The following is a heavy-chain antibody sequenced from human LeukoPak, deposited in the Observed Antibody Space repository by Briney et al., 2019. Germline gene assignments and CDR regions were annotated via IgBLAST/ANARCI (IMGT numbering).Heavy chain of an antibody. J-gene: IGHJ4*02. Sequence: RGEYLKISCKGSGYSFTNYWIGWVRQMREKCLEWMGIIYPGDSDTRYSPSFQGQVTISADKSISTAYLQWSSLEASDTAMYYCARGAGGSSWYYYYFDYWGQGTLVTVSS. CDR3: ARGAGGSSWYYYYFDY. CDR2: IYPGDSDT. D-gene: IGHD6-13*01. CDR1: GYSFTNYW. V-gene: IGHV5-51*01.